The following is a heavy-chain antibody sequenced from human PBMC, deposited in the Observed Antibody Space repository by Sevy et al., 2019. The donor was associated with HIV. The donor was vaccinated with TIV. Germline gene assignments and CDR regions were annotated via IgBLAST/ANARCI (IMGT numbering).Heavy chain of an antibody. J-gene: IGHJ4*02. CDR1: GYTFTSYG. CDR3: ARDRRVYDSSFGRADF. CDR2: ISGYDGKT. Sequence: ASVKVSCRASGYTFTSYGISWVRQAPGKGLEWLGWISGYDGKTNYPQKVQGRVTMNTDTLTTTAYMELRGLRIDDTAVYYCARDRRVYDSSFGRADFWAQGTLVTVSS. D-gene: IGHD3-22*01. V-gene: IGHV1-18*01.